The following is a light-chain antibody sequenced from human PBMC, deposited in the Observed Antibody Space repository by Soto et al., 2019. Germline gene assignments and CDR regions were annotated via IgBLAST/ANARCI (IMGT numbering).Light chain of an antibody. CDR3: AAWDDTVNGLV. J-gene: IGLJ2*01. V-gene: IGLV1-47*01. CDR2: RAD. CDR1: SANIGSNY. Sequence: QSVLTQSPSASGTPGQRVTISCSGSSANIGSNYVYWYQQFPGTAPRLLIYRADQLPSGVPDRFSGSKSGTSASLAISGLRSEDEAAYYCAAWDDTVNGLVFGGGTKVTVL.